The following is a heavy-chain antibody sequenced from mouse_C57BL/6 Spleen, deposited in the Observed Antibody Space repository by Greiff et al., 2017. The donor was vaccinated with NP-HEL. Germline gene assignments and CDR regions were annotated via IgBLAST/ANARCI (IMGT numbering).Heavy chain of an antibody. J-gene: IGHJ2*01. CDR2: INPSSGST. V-gene: IGHV1-7*01. CDR1: GYTFTSYW. Sequence: QVQLQQSGAELAKPGASVKLSCKASGYTFTSYWMHWVKPRPGQGLEWIGYINPSSGSTKYNQQFKDQATLTADKSSSTAYMQLGSLTYEGSAVYYCARHGKDDWGQGTTLTVSS. CDR3: ARHGKDD.